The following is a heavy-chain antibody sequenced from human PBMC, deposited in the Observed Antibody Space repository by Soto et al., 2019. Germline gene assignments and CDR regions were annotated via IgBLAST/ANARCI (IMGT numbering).Heavy chain of an antibody. CDR3: ASGCSSTSCRGSRRFYYYGMDV. V-gene: IGHV1-2*02. J-gene: IGHJ6*02. CDR2: INPNSGGT. CDR1: GYTFTGYY. D-gene: IGHD2-2*01. Sequence: ASVKVSCKASGYTFTGYYMHWVRQAPGQGLEWMGWINPNSGGTNYAQKFQGRVTMTRDTSISTAYMELSRLRSDDTAVYYCASGCSSTSCRGSRRFYYYGMDVWGQGTTVTVSS.